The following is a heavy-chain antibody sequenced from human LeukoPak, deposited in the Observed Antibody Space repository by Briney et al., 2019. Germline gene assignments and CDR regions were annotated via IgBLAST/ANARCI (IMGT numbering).Heavy chain of an antibody. V-gene: IGHV3-64*01. D-gene: IGHD3-22*01. CDR1: GFTFSSYV. CDR2: ISSNGGST. Sequence: AGGSLTLSCAASGFTFSSYVMYWVRQAPGKGLEYVSSISSNGGSTYYANSVKGRFTIFRENSKNTLYHQMGSLRAEDMAVYYCARGGQSKYDSSGYLNYFDYWGQGTLVTVSS. CDR3: ARGGQSKYDSSGYLNYFDY. J-gene: IGHJ4*02.